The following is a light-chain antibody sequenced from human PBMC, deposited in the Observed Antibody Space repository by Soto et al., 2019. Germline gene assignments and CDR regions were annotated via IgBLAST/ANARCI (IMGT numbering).Light chain of an antibody. CDR3: GTWDDSLSAVI. CDR2: DID. J-gene: IGLJ7*01. Sequence: QSVLAQPPSVSAAPGQRVTLSCSGSSSNIGTNFVSWYRQLPGAAPKLVIHDIDKRPSGIPDRFSGSKSGTSATLAITGLQTADEAEYFCGTWDDSLSAVIFGGGTQLTVL. CDR1: SSNIGTNF. V-gene: IGLV1-51*01.